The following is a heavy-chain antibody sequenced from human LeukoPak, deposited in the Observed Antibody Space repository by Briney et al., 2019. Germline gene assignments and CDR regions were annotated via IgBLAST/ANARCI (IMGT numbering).Heavy chain of an antibody. Sequence: GASVKVSCKASGGTFSSYAISWVRQAPGQGLEWMGGIIPIFGTANYAQKFQGRVTITADESTSTAYMELSSLRSEDTAAYYCARERSWFGEELHYYYYMDVWGKGTTVTISS. CDR1: GGTFSSYA. CDR3: ARERSWFGEELHYYYYMDV. V-gene: IGHV1-69*13. CDR2: IIPIFGTA. D-gene: IGHD3-10*01. J-gene: IGHJ6*03.